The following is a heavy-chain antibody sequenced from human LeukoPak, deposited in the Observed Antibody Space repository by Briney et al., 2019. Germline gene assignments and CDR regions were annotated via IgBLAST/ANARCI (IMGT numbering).Heavy chain of an antibody. CDR2: IYYSGST. CDR3: AREPLGRYCSGGSCYGPYYYYGMDV. D-gene: IGHD2-15*01. J-gene: IGHJ6*02. CDR1: GGSISSYY. V-gene: IGHV4-59*08. Sequence: PSETLSLTCTVSGGSISSYYWSWIRQPSGKGLEWIGYIYYSGSTNYNPSLKSRVTISVDTSKNQFSLKLSSVTAADTAVYYCAREPLGRYCSGGSCYGPYYYYGMDVWGQGTTVTVSS.